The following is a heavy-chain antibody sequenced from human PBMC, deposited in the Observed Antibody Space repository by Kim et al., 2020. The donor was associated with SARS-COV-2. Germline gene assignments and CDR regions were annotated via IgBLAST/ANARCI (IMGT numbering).Heavy chain of an antibody. J-gene: IGHJ4*02. Sequence: GGSLRLSCAASGFTFSSYGMHWVRQAPGKGLEWVAVIWYDGSNKYYADSVKGRFTISRDNSKNTLYLQMNSLRAEDTAVYYCAKGGCSGGSCLEDYWGQWALGSVSS. V-gene: IGHV3-33*06. CDR3: AKGGCSGGSCLEDY. CDR1: GFTFSSYG. CDR2: IWYDGSNK. D-gene: IGHD2-15*01.